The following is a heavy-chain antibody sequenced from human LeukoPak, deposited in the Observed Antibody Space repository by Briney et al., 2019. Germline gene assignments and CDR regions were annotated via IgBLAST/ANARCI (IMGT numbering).Heavy chain of an antibody. CDR1: GFTLSSYG. V-gene: IGHV3-33*01. CDR3: GRDSYGMDV. Sequence: PGGSLRLSCAASGFTLSSYGMHWVRQAPGKGLEWVAVIWYDGTNKYYADSEKGRFTISRDNSKNTLYLQMNSLRAEDTAVYYCGRDSYGMDVWGQGTTVTVSS. CDR2: IWYDGTNK. J-gene: IGHJ6*02.